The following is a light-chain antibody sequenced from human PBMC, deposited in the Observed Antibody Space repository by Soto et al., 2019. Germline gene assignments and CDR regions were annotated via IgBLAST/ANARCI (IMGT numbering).Light chain of an antibody. V-gene: IGKV1-5*03. Sequence: DIQMTQSHSTLSASVGDRVTITCRDSQTISSWLAWYQQKPGKAPKLLIYKASSLESGVPSRFSGSGSGTEFTLTISSLQPDDFAPYYCQQYNSYSTFGQATRLEIK. CDR2: KAS. CDR1: QTISSW. J-gene: IGKJ5*01. CDR3: QQYNSYST.